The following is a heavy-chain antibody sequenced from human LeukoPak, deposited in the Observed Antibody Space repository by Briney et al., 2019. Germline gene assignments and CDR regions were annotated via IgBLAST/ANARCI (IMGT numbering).Heavy chain of an antibody. V-gene: IGHV3-7*01. J-gene: IGHJ5*02. D-gene: IGHD6-19*01. CDR2: IKQDGSEK. Sequence: GGSLRLSCAASGFTLSSYWMSWVRQAPGKGLEWVANIKQDGSEKYYVNSVKGRFTISRDNAKNSLYLQMNSLRAEDTAVYYCARRIAVAGTVWFDPWGQGTLVTVSS. CDR1: GFTLSSYW. CDR3: ARRIAVAGTVWFDP.